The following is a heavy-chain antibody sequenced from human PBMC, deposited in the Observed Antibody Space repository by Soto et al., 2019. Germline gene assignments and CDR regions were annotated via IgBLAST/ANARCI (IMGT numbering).Heavy chain of an antibody. V-gene: IGHV3-43*01. D-gene: IGHD3-3*02. J-gene: IGHJ4*02. Sequence: GGSLRLSCAASGFTFDDYTMHWVRQAPGKGLEWVSLISWDGGSTYYADSVKGRFTISRDNSKNSLYLQMNSLRTEDTALYYCAKDRMVFSISSPHAWGQGTLVTVSS. CDR3: AKDRMVFSISSPHA. CDR1: GFTFDDYT. CDR2: ISWDGGST.